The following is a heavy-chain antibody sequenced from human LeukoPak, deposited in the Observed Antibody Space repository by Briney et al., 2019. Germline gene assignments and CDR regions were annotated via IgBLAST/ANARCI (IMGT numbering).Heavy chain of an antibody. CDR1: GFNVTSNY. V-gene: IGHV3-53*01. J-gene: IGHJ3*02. Sequence: PGGSLRLSCAASGFNVTSNYMSWVRQAPGKGLEWVSVIYSDGTTYYADSVEGRFSISRDDSKNTVFLQMTNLGAEDTAVYYCVRDFQEGDRLWFQEPNWGKIGIWGQGTMVTVSS. D-gene: IGHD7-27*01. CDR2: IYSDGTT. CDR3: VRDFQEGDRLWFQEPNWGKIGI.